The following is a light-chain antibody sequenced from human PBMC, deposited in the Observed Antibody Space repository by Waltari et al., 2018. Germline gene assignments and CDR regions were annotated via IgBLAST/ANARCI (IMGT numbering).Light chain of an antibody. CDR3: SSFAGNNNVV. J-gene: IGLJ2*01. CDR2: EVS. Sequence: QSALTQPPSASGSPGQSVTISCTGTSNDVGAYNYVSWYQKHPGKAPKLMIYEVSMRPSGVPDRFSGSKSDNTASLTVAGLQAEDEADYYCSSFAGNNNVVFGGGTKLTVL. CDR1: SNDVGAYNY. V-gene: IGLV2-8*01.